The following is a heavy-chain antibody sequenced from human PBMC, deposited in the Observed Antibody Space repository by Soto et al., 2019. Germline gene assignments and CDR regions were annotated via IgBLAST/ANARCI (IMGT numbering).Heavy chain of an antibody. CDR1: GYTFTGYY. V-gene: IGHV1-2*02. J-gene: IGHJ4*02. Sequence: ASVKVSCKASGYTFTGYYMHWVRQAPGQGLEWMGWINPNSGGTNYAQKFQGRVTMTRDTSISTAYMELSRLRSDDTAVYYCARSEVLRYFDWRYYFDYWGQGTLVTVSS. CDR2: INPNSGGT. CDR3: ARSEVLRYFDWRYYFDY. D-gene: IGHD3-9*01.